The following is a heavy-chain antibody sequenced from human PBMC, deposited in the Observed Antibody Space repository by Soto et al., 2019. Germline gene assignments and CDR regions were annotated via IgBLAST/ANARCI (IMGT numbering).Heavy chain of an antibody. CDR2: ISGSGRNT. Sequence: GGSLRLSCAASGVTFSSCSINWYRQSPGKGLEWVSYISGSGRNTYYAESVKGRFTISRDNSKNTLYLQMKLLRGEDTAVYYYAKEPPSERMHPDYGLDAWGQGTPVTVYS. J-gene: IGHJ6*02. CDR1: GVTFSSCS. CDR3: AKEPPSERMHPDYGLDA. V-gene: IGHV3-23*01.